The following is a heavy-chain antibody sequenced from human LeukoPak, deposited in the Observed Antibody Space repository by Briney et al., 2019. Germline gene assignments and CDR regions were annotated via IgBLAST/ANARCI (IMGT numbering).Heavy chain of an antibody. Sequence: AGGSLRLSCAASGFTFSSYNINWVRQAPGKGLEWVSSISSSSRYIYYADSVKGRFSISRDNALNSLYLQMSSLRAEDTAVYYCAREVRAPSSGTTDDAFDIWGQGTLVTVSS. V-gene: IGHV3-21*01. CDR2: ISSSSRYI. CDR3: AREVRAPSSGTTDDAFDI. CDR1: GFTFSSYN. D-gene: IGHD1-26*01. J-gene: IGHJ3*02.